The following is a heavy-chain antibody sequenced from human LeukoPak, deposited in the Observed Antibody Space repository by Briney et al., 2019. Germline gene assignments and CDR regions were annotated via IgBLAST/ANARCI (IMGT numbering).Heavy chain of an antibody. CDR2: IDWDGDK. V-gene: IGHV2-70*11. CDR3: ARSPPTYYYDISGYHLFDP. J-gene: IGHJ5*02. CDR1: GFSLSTSEMC. D-gene: IGHD3-22*01. Sequence: SGPAQVKPTQTLTLTCTFSGFSLSTSEMCVSWIRQPPGKALEWLARIDWDGDKYYSTSLKTRLTISKDTSKTHVVLTMTNMGPVDTATYYCARSPPTYYYDISGYHLFDPWGQGTLVTVSS.